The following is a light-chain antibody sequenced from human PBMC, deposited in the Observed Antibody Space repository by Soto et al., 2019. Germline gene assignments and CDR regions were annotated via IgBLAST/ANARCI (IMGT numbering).Light chain of an antibody. CDR3: QQYHKWPLT. J-gene: IGKJ4*01. V-gene: IGKV3-15*01. CDR1: ESINNN. CDR2: DAS. Sequence: EIVLTQSPATLSVSPGERATLSCRASESINNNLAWYQQKPGQIPGLLIYDASTRAAGIPAGFSGSGSGTEFTLTISSLQSEDFAFYYCQQYHKWPLTFGGGTKVEIK.